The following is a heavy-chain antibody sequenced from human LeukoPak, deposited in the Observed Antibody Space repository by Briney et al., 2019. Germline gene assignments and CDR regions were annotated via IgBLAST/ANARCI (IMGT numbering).Heavy chain of an antibody. CDR1: GGSISRGDYS. J-gene: IGHJ4*02. CDR3: ARVTNTGLIDY. CDR2: IYYSGST. Sequence: SEPLSLTCTVSGGSISRGDYSWSWLRQHPGKGVEWIGYIYYSGSTYYNPSLKSRVTISVDTSKNQFSLKLSSVAAADSAVYYCARVTNTGLIDYWGQGTLVTVSS. D-gene: IGHD1-14*01. V-gene: IGHV4-31*03.